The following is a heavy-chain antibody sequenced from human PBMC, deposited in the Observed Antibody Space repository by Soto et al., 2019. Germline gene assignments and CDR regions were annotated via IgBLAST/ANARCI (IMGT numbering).Heavy chain of an antibody. CDR1: GFTFSSYA. J-gene: IGHJ6*03. V-gene: IGHV3-23*01. D-gene: IGHD5-12*01. CDR3: AKDYPLCGYSGYDSYYYYYMDV. Sequence: GGSLRLSCAASGFTFSSYAMSWVRQAPGKGLEWVSAISGSGGSTYYADSVKGRFTISRDNSKNTLYLQMNSLRAEDTAVYYCAKDYPLCGYSGYDSYYYYYMDVWGKGTTVTVSS. CDR2: ISGSGGST.